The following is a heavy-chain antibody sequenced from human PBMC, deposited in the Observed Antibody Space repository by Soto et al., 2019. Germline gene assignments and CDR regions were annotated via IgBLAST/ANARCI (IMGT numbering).Heavy chain of an antibody. CDR1: GFTVSDYY. Sequence: QVQLVESGGGLVKPGGSLRLSCAASGFTVSDYYMSWIRQAPGKGLEWVSYISSSGSTIYYADSVKGRFTISRDNAKNSLYLQMNSLRAEDTAVHYCARSMIWSLPRNAFDIWGQGTMVTVSS. V-gene: IGHV3-11*01. CDR3: ARSMIWSLPRNAFDI. D-gene: IGHD3-3*01. CDR2: ISSSGSTI. J-gene: IGHJ3*02.